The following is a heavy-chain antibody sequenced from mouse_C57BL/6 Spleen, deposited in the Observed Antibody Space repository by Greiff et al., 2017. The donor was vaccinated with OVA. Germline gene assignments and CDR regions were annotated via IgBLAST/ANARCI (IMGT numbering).Heavy chain of an antibody. V-gene: IGHV5-17*01. CDR2: ISSGSSTI. CDR1: GFTFSDYG. CDR3: ASLRYYYYSMDY. J-gene: IGHJ4*01. Sequence: EVMLVESGGGLVKPGGSLKLSCAASGFTFSDYGMHWVRQAPEKGLEWVAYISSGSSTIYYADTVKGRFTISRDNAKNTLFLQMTSLRSEDTAMYYCASLRYYYYSMDYRGQGTSVTVSS. D-gene: IGHD1-1*01.